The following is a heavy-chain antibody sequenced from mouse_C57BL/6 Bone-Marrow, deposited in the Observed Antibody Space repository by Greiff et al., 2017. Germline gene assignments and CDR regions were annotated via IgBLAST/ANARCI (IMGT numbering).Heavy chain of an antibody. CDR1: GYTFTSYW. D-gene: IGHD1-1*01. CDR2: IDPNSGGT. CDR3: ASGVSLYYCYYYAMDY. J-gene: IGHJ4*01. V-gene: IGHV1-72*01. Sequence: QVQLQQPGAELVKPGASVKLSCKASGYTFTSYWMHWVKQRPGRGLEWIGRIDPNSGGTKYNEKFKSKATLTVDKPSSTAYMQLSSLTSEVSAVYYWASGVSLYYCYYYAMDYWGQGTSVTVSS.